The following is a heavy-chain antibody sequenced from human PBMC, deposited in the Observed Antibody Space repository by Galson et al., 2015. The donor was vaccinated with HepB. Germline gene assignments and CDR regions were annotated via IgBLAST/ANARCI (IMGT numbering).Heavy chain of an antibody. D-gene: IGHD5-12*01. CDR3: AREAGYANVIDI. CDR2: ISSNGGRT. V-gene: IGHV3-64*01. CDR1: GFTFSTYA. Sequence: SLRLSCAASGFTFSTYAMHWVRQAPGKGLEYVSAISSNGGRTYYANSVKGRFTVSRDNSRNTLYLQMGSLRAEDMAVYYCAREAGYANVIDIWGQGTMVTVSS. J-gene: IGHJ3*02.